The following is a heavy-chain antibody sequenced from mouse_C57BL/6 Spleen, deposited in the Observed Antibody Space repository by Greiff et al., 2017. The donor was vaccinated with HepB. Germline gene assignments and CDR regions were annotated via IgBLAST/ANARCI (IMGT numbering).Heavy chain of an antibody. CDR1: GFSLTSYG. Sequence: QVQLQQSGPGLVQPSQSLSITCTVSGFSLTSYGVHWVRQSPGKGLEWLGVIWRGGSTDYNAAFMYRLGITKDNSKSQVFFKMNSLTADDTAIYYCAQTGIYWYFDVWGTGTTVTVSS. V-gene: IGHV2-5*01. D-gene: IGHD4-1*01. CDR3: AQTGIYWYFDV. J-gene: IGHJ1*03. CDR2: IWRGGST.